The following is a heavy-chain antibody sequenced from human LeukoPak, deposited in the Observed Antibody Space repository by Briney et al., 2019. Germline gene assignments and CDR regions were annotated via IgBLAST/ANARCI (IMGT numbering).Heavy chain of an antibody. CDR3: TRDQT. CDR1: GFSLSSYE. CDR2: IKEDGSQK. J-gene: IGHJ4*02. Sequence: GGSLRLSCAASGFSLSSYEMNWVRQAPGKGLEWVANIKEDGSQKYYMDSAKGRFTISRDNAKSSLFLQMNNLRVEDTAVYYCTRDQTWGQGTLVTVSS. V-gene: IGHV3-7*01.